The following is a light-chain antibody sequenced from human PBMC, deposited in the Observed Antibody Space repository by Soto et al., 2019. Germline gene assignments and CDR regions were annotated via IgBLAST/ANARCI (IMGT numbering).Light chain of an antibody. CDR3: CSYAGSYTYV. J-gene: IGLJ1*01. Sequence: QSALTQPRSVSGSPGQSVTISCTGTSSDVGTYKYVSWYQSQPGTAPKLIIYDVNRRPSGGPDRFSGSKSGDTASLTISGLQAEDEADYYCCSYAGSYTYVFGTGTKLTVL. CDR2: DVN. V-gene: IGLV2-11*01. CDR1: SSDVGTYKY.